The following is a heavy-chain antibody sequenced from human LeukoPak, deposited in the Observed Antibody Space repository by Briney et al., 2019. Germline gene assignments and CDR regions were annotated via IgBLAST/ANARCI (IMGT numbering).Heavy chain of an antibody. CDR1: GFTFSNSA. CDR3: LRGDRRDY. J-gene: IGHJ4*02. Sequence: GGSLRLSCAASGFTFSNSAMSWVRQAPGKGLEWVSAISGSGARTYYADSVKGRFTISRDNAKDSLYLQMNSLRVEDTAVYYCLRGDRRDYWGQGTLVTVSS. V-gene: IGHV3-23*01. CDR2: ISGSGART.